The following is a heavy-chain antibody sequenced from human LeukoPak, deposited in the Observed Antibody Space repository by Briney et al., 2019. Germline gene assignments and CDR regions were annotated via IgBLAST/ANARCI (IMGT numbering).Heavy chain of an antibody. D-gene: IGHD6-19*01. CDR1: GFTFSSYS. CDR2: ISSSSSYI. V-gene: IGHV3-21*01. Sequence: PGGSLRLSCAASGFTFSSYSMNWVRQAPGKGLEWVSSISSSSSYIYYADSVKGRFTISRDNAKNSLYLQMNSLRAEDTAVYYCARDNGIAVAFDYWGQGTLVTVSS. CDR3: ARDNGIAVAFDY. J-gene: IGHJ4*02.